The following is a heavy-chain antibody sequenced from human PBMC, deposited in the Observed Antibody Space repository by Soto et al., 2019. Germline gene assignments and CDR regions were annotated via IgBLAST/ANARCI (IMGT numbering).Heavy chain of an antibody. CDR2: INAGNGNT. J-gene: IGHJ1*01. CDR1: GYTFTSYA. D-gene: IGHD1-26*01. CDR3: ARALGVGASYYFQH. V-gene: IGHV1-3*01. Sequence: ASVKVSCKASGYTFTSYAMHWVRQAPGQRLEWMGWINAGNGNTKYSQKFQARVTITRDTSASTAYMELSSLRSEDTAVYYCARALGVGASYYFQHWGQGTLVTVSS.